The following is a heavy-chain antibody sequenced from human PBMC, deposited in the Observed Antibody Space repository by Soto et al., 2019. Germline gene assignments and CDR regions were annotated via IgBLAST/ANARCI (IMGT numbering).Heavy chain of an antibody. CDR1: GFTFSSYG. CDR2: ISYDGSNK. CDR3: AKLEGRYFDWSPRAPDAFDI. J-gene: IGHJ3*02. D-gene: IGHD3-9*01. V-gene: IGHV3-30*18. Sequence: GGSLRLSCAASGFTFSSYGMHWVRQAPGKGLEWVAVISYDGSNKYYADSVKGRFTISRDNSKNTLYLQMNSLRAEDTAVYYCAKLEGRYFDWSPRAPDAFDIWGQGTMVTVSS.